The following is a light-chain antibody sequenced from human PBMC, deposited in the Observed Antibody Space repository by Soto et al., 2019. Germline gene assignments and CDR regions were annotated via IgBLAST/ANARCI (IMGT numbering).Light chain of an antibody. CDR2: GAS. CDR3: QQFASSHGWT. J-gene: IGKJ1*01. V-gene: IGKV3-20*01. CDR1: QSFHSNY. Sequence: EIVLTQSPGTLSLSPGEGATLSCRASQSFHSNYLAWYQQKPGQAPRLLIYGASSRATGTPDRFSGSGSGTDFTLTISRLEPEDCAVYYCQQFASSHGWTFGQGTKVEIK.